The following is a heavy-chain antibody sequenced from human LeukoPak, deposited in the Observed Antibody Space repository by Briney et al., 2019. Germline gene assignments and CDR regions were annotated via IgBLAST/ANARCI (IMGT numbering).Heavy chain of an antibody. J-gene: IGHJ4*02. D-gene: IGHD2-2*01. CDR3: ARVVSTPGPAATFDY. Sequence: PSETLSLTCTVSGGSISSDHWNWIRQPPGKGLGWIGCIYYSGNTYYNPSLKSRVTISVDTSNYQFSLKLSSVTAADTAVYYCARVVSTPGPAATFDYWGQGTLVTVSS. V-gene: IGHV4-59*08. CDR2: IYYSGNT. CDR1: GGSISSDH.